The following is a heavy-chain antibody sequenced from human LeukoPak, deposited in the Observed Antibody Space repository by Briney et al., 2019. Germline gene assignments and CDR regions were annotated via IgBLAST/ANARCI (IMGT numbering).Heavy chain of an antibody. V-gene: IGHV1-2*06. D-gene: IGHD1-26*01. CDR3: ARTKSPRVEPDAFDI. CDR1: GYTFTGYY. CDR2: INPNSGGT. Sequence: ASVKVSCKASGYTFTGYYMHWVRQAPGQGLEWMGRINPNSGGTNYAQKFQSRVTMTRDTSISTAYMELSRLRSDDTAVYYCARTKSPRVEPDAFDIWGQGTMVTVSS. J-gene: IGHJ3*02.